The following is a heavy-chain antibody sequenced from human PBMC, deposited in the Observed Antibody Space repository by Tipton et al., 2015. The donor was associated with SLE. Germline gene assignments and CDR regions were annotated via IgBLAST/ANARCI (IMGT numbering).Heavy chain of an antibody. D-gene: IGHD7-27*01. V-gene: IGHV4-39*07. Sequence: TLSLTCTVSGGSIRSSRHFWGWIRQPPGKGLEWVGVLYYSGNTYYNPSLKSPVTLSIDTSKNQFSLKLSSVTAADTAVYFCARGPNWGLDDAFDIWGQGTMVSVSS. CDR3: ARGPNWGLDDAFDI. CDR1: GGSIRSSRHF. J-gene: IGHJ3*02. CDR2: LYYSGNT.